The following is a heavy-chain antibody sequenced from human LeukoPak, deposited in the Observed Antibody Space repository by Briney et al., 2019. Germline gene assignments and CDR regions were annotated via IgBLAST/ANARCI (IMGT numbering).Heavy chain of an antibody. CDR2: ISDSGGST. D-gene: IGHD2-2*01. CDR3: AKSLSCSRTTCYAYGY. CDR1: GFTFSSYS. Sequence: PGGSLRLSCTASGFTFSSYSMNWVRQAPGKGLEWVSAISDSGGSTSYADSVKGRFTVSRDNSKNTLYLQMNSLRAEDTAVYYCAKSLSCSRTTCYAYGYWGQGTLVTVSS. V-gene: IGHV3-23*01. J-gene: IGHJ4*02.